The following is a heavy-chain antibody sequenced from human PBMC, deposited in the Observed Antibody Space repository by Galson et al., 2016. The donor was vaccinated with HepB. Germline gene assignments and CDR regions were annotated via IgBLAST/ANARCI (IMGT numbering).Heavy chain of an antibody. CDR1: GFTFSSYA. CDR2: ISYDGSNK. Sequence: SLRLSCAASGFTFSSYAMHWVRQAPGKGLEWVAVISYDGSNKYYADSVKGRFTISRDNSKNTLYLQMNSLRAEDTAVYYCAKQDYSSGWYWGNGAFDIWGQGTMVTVSS. D-gene: IGHD6-19*01. J-gene: IGHJ3*02. V-gene: IGHV3-30-3*02. CDR3: AKQDYSSGWYWGNGAFDI.